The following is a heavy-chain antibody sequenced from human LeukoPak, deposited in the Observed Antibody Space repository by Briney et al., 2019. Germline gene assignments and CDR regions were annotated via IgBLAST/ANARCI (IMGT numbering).Heavy chain of an antibody. Sequence: GGSLRLSCAASGFTFSSYWMSWVRQAPGKGLEWVANIKKDGSEKYYVDSVKDRFTISRDNAKNSLYLQMNSLRAEDTAVYYCAELGITMIGGVWGKGTTVTISS. V-gene: IGHV3-7*01. D-gene: IGHD3-10*02. CDR2: IKKDGSEK. CDR3: AELGITMIGGV. J-gene: IGHJ6*04. CDR1: GFTFSSYW.